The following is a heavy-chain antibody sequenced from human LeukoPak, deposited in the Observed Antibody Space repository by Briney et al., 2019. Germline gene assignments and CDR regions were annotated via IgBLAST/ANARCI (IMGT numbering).Heavy chain of an antibody. J-gene: IGHJ4*02. CDR3: ARGGDYFDN. D-gene: IGHD3-16*01. CDR1: GYTFTSYG. Sequence: ASVKVSCKTSGYTFTSYGVSWVRQAPGQGLEWMGWISGNNGNTNYAQKLQGSITMTIDKSTSTADMELRNLRSDDTAVYYCARGGDYFDNWGQGTLVTVSS. CDR2: ISGNNGNT. V-gene: IGHV1-18*01.